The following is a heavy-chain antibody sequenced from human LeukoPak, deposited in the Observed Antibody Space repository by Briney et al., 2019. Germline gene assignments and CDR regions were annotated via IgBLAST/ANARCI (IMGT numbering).Heavy chain of an antibody. CDR3: AKDISRGYYYDSSGYYNGDAFDI. Sequence: GGSLRLSCAASGFTFSSYVMSWVRQASGKGLEWVSAISGSGGSTYYADSVKGRFTIYRDNSKNTLYLQMNSLRAEDTAVYYCAKDISRGYYYDSSGYYNGDAFDIWGQGTMVTVSS. CDR2: ISGSGGST. CDR1: GFTFSSYV. D-gene: IGHD3-22*01. J-gene: IGHJ3*02. V-gene: IGHV3-23*01.